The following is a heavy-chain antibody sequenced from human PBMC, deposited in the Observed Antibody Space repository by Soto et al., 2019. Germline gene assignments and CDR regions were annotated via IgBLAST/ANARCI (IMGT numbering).Heavy chain of an antibody. CDR3: ARRNKMTTISYYAYYGLDV. D-gene: IGHD4-4*01. Sequence: QSGGSLRLSCAVSGFTFSSYEMTWVRQAPGKGLEWVSYISDSGSVIYYADSVEGRFTISRDNAKNSLFMQMRGLGAEDTAVYYCARRNKMTTISYYAYYGLDVWGQGTAVTVSS. J-gene: IGHJ6*02. V-gene: IGHV3-48*03. CDR1: GFTFSSYE. CDR2: ISDSGSVI.